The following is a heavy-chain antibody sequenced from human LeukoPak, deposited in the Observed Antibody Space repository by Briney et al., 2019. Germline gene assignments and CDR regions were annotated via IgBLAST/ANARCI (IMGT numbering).Heavy chain of an antibody. V-gene: IGHV3-53*01. CDR1: GFTVSSNY. D-gene: IGHD3-9*01. CDR2: IYSGGST. J-gene: IGHJ6*04. Sequence: GGSLRLSYAASGFTVSSNYMSWVRQAPGKGLEWVSVIYSGGSTYHADSVKGRFTISRDNSKNTVYLQMNSLRAEDTAVYYCARAPYDRMDVWGKGTTVTVSS. CDR3: ARAPYDRMDV.